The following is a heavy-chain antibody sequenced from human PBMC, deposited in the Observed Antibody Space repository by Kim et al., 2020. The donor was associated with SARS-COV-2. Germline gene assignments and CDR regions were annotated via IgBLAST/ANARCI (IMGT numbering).Heavy chain of an antibody. CDR2: ISSSSSTI. Sequence: GESLRLSCAASGFTFSSYSMNWVRQAPGKGLEWVSYISSSSSTIYYADSVKGRFTISRDNAKNSLYLQMNSLRDEDTAVYYCARVVGATSYYYYGMDVWGQGTTVTVSS. V-gene: IGHV3-48*02. D-gene: IGHD1-26*01. J-gene: IGHJ6*02. CDR1: GFTFSSYS. CDR3: ARVVGATSYYYYGMDV.